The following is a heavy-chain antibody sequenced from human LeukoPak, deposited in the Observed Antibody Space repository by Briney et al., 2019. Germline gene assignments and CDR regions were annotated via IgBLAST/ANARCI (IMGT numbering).Heavy chain of an antibody. CDR2: ISYDGSNK. CDR3: AKDVESYFDY. CDR1: GFTFSSYG. Sequence: GRSLRLSCAASGFTFSSYGMHWVRQAPGKGLEWVAVISYDGSNKYYADSVKGRFTISRDNSENTLYLQMNSLRAEDTAVYYCAKDVESYFDYWGQGTLVTVSS. J-gene: IGHJ4*02. V-gene: IGHV3-30*18.